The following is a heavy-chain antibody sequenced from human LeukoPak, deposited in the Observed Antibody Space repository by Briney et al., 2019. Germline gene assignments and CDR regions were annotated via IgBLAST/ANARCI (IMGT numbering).Heavy chain of an antibody. CDR1: GFTFSAYA. D-gene: IGHD2-15*01. J-gene: IGHJ4*02. CDR2: IRGIGGGT. V-gene: IGHV3-23*01. Sequence: PGGSLRLSCAASGFTFSAYAMSRVRQAPGKGLEWVSGIRGIGGGTYYADSVKGRFTISRDNSKNTLFLQMNSLSPEDTAVYYCARRGGSVYFDYWGQEPLVTVS. CDR3: ARRGGSVYFDY.